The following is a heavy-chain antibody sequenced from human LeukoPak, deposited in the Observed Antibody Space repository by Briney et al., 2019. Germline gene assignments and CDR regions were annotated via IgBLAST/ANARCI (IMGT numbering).Heavy chain of an antibody. J-gene: IGHJ1*01. CDR3: ARDLNGGNSFQH. CDR2: ISSSSSYI. CDR1: GFTFSSYS. Sequence: PGGSLRLSCAASGFTFSSYSMNWVRQAPGKELEWVSSISSSSSYIYYADSVKGRFTISRDNAKNSLYLQMNSLRAEDTAVYYCARDLNGGNSFQHWGQGTLVTVSS. V-gene: IGHV3-21*01. D-gene: IGHD4-23*01.